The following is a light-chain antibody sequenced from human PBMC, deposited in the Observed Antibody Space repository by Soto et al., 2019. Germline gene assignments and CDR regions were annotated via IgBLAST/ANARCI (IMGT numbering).Light chain of an antibody. J-gene: IGKJ1*01. CDR2: KAS. Sequence: DIQMNQSPSTLSGTVGDRVTITCRASQTISSWLAWYQQKPGKAPKLLIYKASTLKSGVPSRFSGSGSGTEITLTISSLQPDDFATYYCQHYNSYSEAFGQGTKVDIK. CDR1: QTISSW. CDR3: QHYNSYSEA. V-gene: IGKV1-5*03.